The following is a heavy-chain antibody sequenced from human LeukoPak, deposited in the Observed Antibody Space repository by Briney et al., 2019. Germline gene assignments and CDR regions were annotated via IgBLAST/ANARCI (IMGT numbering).Heavy chain of an antibody. J-gene: IGHJ4*02. V-gene: IGHV3-20*04. D-gene: IGHD6-13*01. CDR2: IKWDGGRT. Sequence: GGSLRLSCATSGFTFANSWMMWVRQAPGKGLEWVSGIKWDGGRTGYADSVKGRFTISRDNAKNSVYLQMNSLRAEDTALYYCARGSGSSWYFYFDYWGQGTLVTVSS. CDR1: GFTFANSW. CDR3: ARGSGSSWYFYFDY.